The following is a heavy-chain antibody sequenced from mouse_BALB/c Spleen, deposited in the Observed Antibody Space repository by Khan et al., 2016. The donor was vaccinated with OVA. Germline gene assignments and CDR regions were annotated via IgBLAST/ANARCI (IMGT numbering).Heavy chain of an antibody. V-gene: IGHV1S135*01. Sequence: VQLQQSGPELMKPGASVKISCKASGYSFTSYYLHWVKQSHGRTLEWIGYIDPFNGGTTYNQKFKGKATLTVDKSSSTAYMHLSSLTSEDSAVYYCARHGSTSWFAYWSQGTLVTVSA. CDR1: GYSFTSYY. D-gene: IGHD1-1*01. CDR3: ARHGSTSWFAY. J-gene: IGHJ3*01. CDR2: IDPFNGGT.